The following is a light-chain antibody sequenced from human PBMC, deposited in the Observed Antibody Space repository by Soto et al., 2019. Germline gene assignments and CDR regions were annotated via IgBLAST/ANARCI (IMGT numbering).Light chain of an antibody. CDR1: SSDVGGYNY. J-gene: IGLJ2*01. Sequence: QSVLTQPASVSGSPGQSITISCTGSSSDVGGYNYVSWYQQHPGKAPKLMIYEVSNRPSGVSNRFSGSKSGNTASLTISGLQAEDEAEYYCSAYTSTSTLVVFGGGTQLTVL. CDR3: SAYTSTSTLVV. V-gene: IGLV2-14*01. CDR2: EVS.